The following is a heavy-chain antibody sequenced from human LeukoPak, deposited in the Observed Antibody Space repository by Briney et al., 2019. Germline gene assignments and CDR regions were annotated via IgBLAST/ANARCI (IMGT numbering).Heavy chain of an antibody. V-gene: IGHV3-48*03. CDR1: GFTFSSYE. Sequence: GGSLRLPCADSGFTFSSYEMNWVRQAPGKGLEWVSYISSSGSTIYYADSVKGRFTISRDNAKNSLYLQMNSLRAEDTAVYYCASTASIAVAGTDLDYWGQGTLVTVSS. CDR2: ISSSGSTI. CDR3: ASTASIAVAGTDLDY. D-gene: IGHD6-19*01. J-gene: IGHJ4*02.